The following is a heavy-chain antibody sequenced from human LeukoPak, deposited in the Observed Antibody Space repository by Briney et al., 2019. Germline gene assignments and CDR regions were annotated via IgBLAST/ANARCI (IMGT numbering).Heavy chain of an antibody. V-gene: IGHV3-23*01. D-gene: IGHD4-17*01. CDR2: IRVSDGAT. CDR3: AKEFLEEGYGDYGRYYGMDV. CDR1: GFSFPTYA. Sequence: GGSLRLSCAASGFSFPTYAMKWVRQAPGKGLEWVSSIRVSDGATFYGDSVKGRFTTSRDNSKSTLYLQMNSLRAEDTAVYYCAKEFLEEGYGDYGRYYGMDVWGQGTTVTVSS. J-gene: IGHJ6*02.